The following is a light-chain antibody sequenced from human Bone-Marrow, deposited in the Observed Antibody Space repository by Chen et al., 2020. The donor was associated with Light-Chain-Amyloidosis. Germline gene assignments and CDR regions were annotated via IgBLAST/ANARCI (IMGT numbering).Light chain of an antibody. V-gene: IGLV2-8*01. CDR2: EVS. CDR1: SSDVGGYNY. J-gene: IGLJ1*01. Sequence: QSALTQPPSASGSPGQSVTIFCTGTSSDVGGYNYVSWYQQHPGKSPKLMIYEVSRRPSGVPDRFSAAKSGTSAFLAISGLRSEDAADYYCAAWDGSLGGYVFGTGTKVIVL. CDR3: AAWDGSLGGYV.